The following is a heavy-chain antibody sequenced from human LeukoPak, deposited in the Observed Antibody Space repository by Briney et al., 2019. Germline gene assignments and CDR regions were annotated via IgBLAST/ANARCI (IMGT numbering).Heavy chain of an antibody. CDR1: GASFSGYY. Sequence: SAPLSFTCAAYGASFSGYYWSWLRQPPGKRVEWAGVMYHSGNKNYTHSLKSRFTISVDTSKNQFSLKMSTVNAADTAVYYCAIAPMGNYYYYCMDVWSKGTTVTVSS. CDR3: AIAPMGNYYYYCMDV. V-gene: IGHV4-34*01. D-gene: IGHD3-10*01. CDR2: MYHSGNK. J-gene: IGHJ6*03.